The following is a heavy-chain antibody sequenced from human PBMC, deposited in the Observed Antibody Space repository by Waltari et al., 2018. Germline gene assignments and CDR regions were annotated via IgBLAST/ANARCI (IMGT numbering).Heavy chain of an antibody. D-gene: IGHD3-10*01. CDR3: TTDIYASGSN. CDR2: IKSKTDGGTT. Sequence: EVQLVESGGGLVKPGGSLRLSCAASGFTFSNAWMSWVRQAPGKGLEWVCRIKSKTDGGTTDYAAPVKGRFTISRDDSKNTLYLQMNSLKTEDTAVYYCTTDIYASGSNWGQGTLVTVSS. CDR1: GFTFSNAW. J-gene: IGHJ4*02. V-gene: IGHV3-15*01.